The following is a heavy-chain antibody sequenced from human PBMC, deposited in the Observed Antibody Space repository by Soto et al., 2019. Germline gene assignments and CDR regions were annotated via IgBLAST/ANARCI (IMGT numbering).Heavy chain of an antibody. V-gene: IGHV3-23*01. D-gene: IGHD3-22*01. CDR1: GFTFSIYA. CDR3: AKDQSNSNPLYYFDF. J-gene: IGHJ4*02. CDR2: MSRTGDNT. Sequence: GGSLRLSCAASGFTFSIYAMTWVRQSPGKGLEWVSSMSRTGDNTYYADSVKGRFTISRDNSKNTLYLQMNSLRAEDAAIYYCAKDQSNSNPLYYFDFWGPGTLVTVSS.